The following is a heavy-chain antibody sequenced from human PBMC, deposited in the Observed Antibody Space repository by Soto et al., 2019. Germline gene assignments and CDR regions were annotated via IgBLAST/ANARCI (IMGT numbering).Heavy chain of an antibody. Sequence: PGGSLRLSCTASGFTFGDYAMSWFRQAPGKGLEWVGFIRSKAYGGTTEYAASVKGRFTISRDDSKSIAYLQMNSLKTEDTAVYYCTRARIAARPNWFDPWGQGTLVTVSS. J-gene: IGHJ5*02. D-gene: IGHD6-6*01. V-gene: IGHV3-49*03. CDR1: GFTFGDYA. CDR3: TRARIAARPNWFDP. CDR2: IRSKAYGGTT.